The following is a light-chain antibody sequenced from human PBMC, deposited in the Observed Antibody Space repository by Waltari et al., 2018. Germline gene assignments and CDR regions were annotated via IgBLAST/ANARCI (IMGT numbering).Light chain of an antibody. Sequence: DIQLTQSPSSLSASVGDRVTITCRAGQGLSSWLAWYQQRPGKATKLLIYEASSLHTGVPSRFSGSGSGTDFTLTISSLQPEDFATYYCQQYDSAPLTFGGGTKVEIK. J-gene: IGKJ4*01. CDR3: QQYDSAPLT. V-gene: IGKV1-12*01. CDR2: EAS. CDR1: QGLSSW.